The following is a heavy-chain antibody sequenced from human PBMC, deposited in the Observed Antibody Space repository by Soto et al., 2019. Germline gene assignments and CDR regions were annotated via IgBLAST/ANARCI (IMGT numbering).Heavy chain of an antibody. D-gene: IGHD4-17*01. CDR2: ISGSGGNT. CDR1: GFTFSSYA. Sequence: EVQLLESGGGLVQPGGSLRLSCAAPGFTFSSYAMSWVRQTPGKGLEWVSTISGSGGNTYYADSVKGRFIISRDNSKNTLYLQMNSLRAEDTAVYYCAKVRGTVTTIGAFDIWGQGAMVTVSS. CDR3: AKVRGTVTTIGAFDI. J-gene: IGHJ3*02. V-gene: IGHV3-23*01.